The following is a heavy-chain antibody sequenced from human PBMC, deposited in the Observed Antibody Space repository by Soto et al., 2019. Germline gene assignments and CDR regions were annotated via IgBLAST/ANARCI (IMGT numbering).Heavy chain of an antibody. CDR2: IIPIFGTA. CDR3: ARTQDGYFDILYYFDY. CDR1: GGTFSSYA. Sequence: QVQLVQSGAEVKKPGSSVKVSCKASGGTFSSYAISWVXXXXXQGLEWMGGIIPIFGTANYAQKFQGRVTITADESTSTAYMELSSLRSEDTAVYYCARTQDGYFDILYYFDYWGQGTLVTVSS. J-gene: IGHJ4*02. D-gene: IGHD3-9*01. V-gene: IGHV1-69*01.